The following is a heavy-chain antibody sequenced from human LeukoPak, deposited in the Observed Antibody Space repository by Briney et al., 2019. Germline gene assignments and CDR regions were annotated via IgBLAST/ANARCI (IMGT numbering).Heavy chain of an antibody. D-gene: IGHD1-1*01. CDR2: ICYSGIT. Sequence: KSSETLSLTCTVSGGSISSGGYYWSWIRQHPGKGLEWIGYICYSGITYYNPSLKSRVTMSVDTSKNQSSLKLNSVTAADTAVYYCARGRGYNANNWFDPWGQGTLVTVSS. J-gene: IGHJ5*02. V-gene: IGHV4-31*03. CDR3: ARGRGYNANNWFDP. CDR1: GGSISSGGYY.